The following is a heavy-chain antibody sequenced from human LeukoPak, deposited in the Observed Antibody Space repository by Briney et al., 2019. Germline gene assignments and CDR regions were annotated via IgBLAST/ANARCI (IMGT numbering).Heavy chain of an antibody. V-gene: IGHV3-30*04. J-gene: IGHJ5*02. CDR2: ISYDGSNK. CDR1: GFTFSTYA. CDR3: AKDPYYYDSSGYYYGWFDP. Sequence: PGGSLRLSCAASGFTFSTYAMHWVRQAPGKGLEWVAVISYDGSNKYYADSVKGRFTISRDNPKNTLYLQMNSLRAEDTAVYYCAKDPYYYDSSGYYYGWFDPWGQGTLVTVSS. D-gene: IGHD3-22*01.